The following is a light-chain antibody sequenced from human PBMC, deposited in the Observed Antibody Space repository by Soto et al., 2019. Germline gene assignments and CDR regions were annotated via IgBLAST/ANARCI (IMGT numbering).Light chain of an antibody. V-gene: IGLV2-23*03. CDR3: CSYAGSSTFE. CDR2: EGS. CDR1: SSDVGSYNL. J-gene: IGLJ2*01. Sequence: QSALTQPASVSGSPGQSITISCTGTSSDVGSYNLVSWYQQHPGKAPKLMIYEGSKRPSGVSNRFSGSKSGNTASLTISGLRAEDEADYYCCSYAGSSTFEFGGGTKVTVL.